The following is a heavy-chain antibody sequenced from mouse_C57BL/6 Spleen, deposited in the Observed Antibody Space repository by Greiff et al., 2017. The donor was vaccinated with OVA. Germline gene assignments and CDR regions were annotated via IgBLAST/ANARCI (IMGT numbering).Heavy chain of an antibody. V-gene: IGHV1-19*01. CDR2: INPYNGGT. CDR3: ASSSFDY. D-gene: IGHD1-1*01. Sequence: VQLKQSGPVLVKPGASVKMSCKASGYTFTDYNMNWVKQSHGKSLEWIGVINPYNGGTSYNQKFKGKATLTVDKSSSTAYMELNSLTSEDSAVYYCASSSFDYWGQGTTLTVSS. J-gene: IGHJ2*01. CDR1: GYTFTDYN.